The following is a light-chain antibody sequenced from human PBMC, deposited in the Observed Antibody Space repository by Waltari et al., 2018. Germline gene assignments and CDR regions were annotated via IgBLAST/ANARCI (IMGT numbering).Light chain of an antibody. CDR2: RNN. CDR1: SSNIGRNY. J-gene: IGLJ2*01. V-gene: IGLV1-47*01. Sequence: QSLLTHPPSASGAPGQRVTISCAGSSSNIGRNYVYPYQQLPGTAPKLLIARNNQRPSGVPDRFSASKSGPSASLAISGLRSEDEADYFCGTWDTALSAPVFGGGTKLTVL. CDR3: GTWDTALSAPV.